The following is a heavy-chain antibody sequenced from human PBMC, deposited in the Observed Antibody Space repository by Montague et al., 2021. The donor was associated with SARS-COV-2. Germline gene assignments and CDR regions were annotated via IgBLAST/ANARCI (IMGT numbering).Heavy chain of an antibody. J-gene: IGHJ4*01. CDR1: GGSISNGNYY. D-gene: IGHD3-3*01. CDR2: IYHTGSA. V-gene: IGHV4-30-4*08. Sequence: TLSLTCTVSGGSISNGNYYWSWVRQPPGKGLEWIGSIYHTGSAYYNPSLKSRVTISVDTSRDQLSLTLRSVTAADTAVYYCTRYVGVVTTGYYYFDCWGHGTLVTVSS. CDR3: TRYVGVVTTGYYYFDC.